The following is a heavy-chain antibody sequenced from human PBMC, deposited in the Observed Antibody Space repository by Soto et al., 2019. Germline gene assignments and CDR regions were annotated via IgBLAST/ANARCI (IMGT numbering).Heavy chain of an antibody. CDR2: IYHSGST. D-gene: IGHD2-2*01. CDR1: GGSISSGGYS. Sequence: QLQLQESGSGLVKPSQTLSLTCAVSGGSISSGGYSWSWIRQPPGKCLEWIGYIYHSGSTYYNPSLKSRFTISVERSKNQFSLKLSSVTAEDTAVYYCASNTLGYCSSTSCRTIYYYGMDVWGQGTTVTVSS. CDR3: ASNTLGYCSSTSCRTIYYYGMDV. V-gene: IGHV4-30-2*01. J-gene: IGHJ6*02.